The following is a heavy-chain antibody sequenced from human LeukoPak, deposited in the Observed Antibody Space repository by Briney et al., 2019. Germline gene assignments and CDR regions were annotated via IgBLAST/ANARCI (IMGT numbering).Heavy chain of an antibody. Sequence: GESLKISCKGSGYSFTSYWIGWVRQMPGKGREWMGIIYPGDSDTRYSPSFQGQVTISADKSISTAYLQWSSLKAADTAMYYCASLVGYCSSTSCYADWFDPWGQGTLVTVSS. CDR2: IYPGDSDT. V-gene: IGHV5-51*01. J-gene: IGHJ5*02. CDR3: ASLVGYCSSTSCYADWFDP. CDR1: GYSFTSYW. D-gene: IGHD2-2*01.